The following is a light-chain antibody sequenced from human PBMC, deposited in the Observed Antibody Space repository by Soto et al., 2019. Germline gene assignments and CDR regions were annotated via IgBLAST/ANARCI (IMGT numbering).Light chain of an antibody. CDR1: QSVNSN. J-gene: IGKJ4*01. V-gene: IGKV3-15*01. Sequence: EKVMTQSPATLSVSPGERATLSCRASQSVNSNLAWYQQKPGQAPRLLLYGASTRATGIPARFSGSASGTEFTLTISILLSEDSAVYYCQQYNDWPLTFGGGTKVDIK. CDR3: QQYNDWPLT. CDR2: GAS.